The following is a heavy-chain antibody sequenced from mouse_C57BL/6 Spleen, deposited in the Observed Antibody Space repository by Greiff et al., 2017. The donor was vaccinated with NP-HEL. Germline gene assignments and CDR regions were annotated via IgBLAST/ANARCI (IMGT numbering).Heavy chain of an antibody. CDR2: ISSGGDYI. J-gene: IGHJ1*03. D-gene: IGHD1-1*01. CDR1: GFTFSSYA. Sequence: VQLKESGEGLVKPGGSLKLSCAASGFTFSSYAMSWVRQTPEKRLEWVAYISSGGDYIYYADTVKGRFTISRDNARNTLYLQMSSLKSEDTAMYYCTRGGYYGSSPYWYFDVWGTGTTVTVSS. V-gene: IGHV5-9-1*02. CDR3: TRGGYYGSSPYWYFDV.